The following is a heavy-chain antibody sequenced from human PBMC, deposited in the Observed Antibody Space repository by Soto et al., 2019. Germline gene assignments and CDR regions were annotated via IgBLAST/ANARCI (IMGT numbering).Heavy chain of an antibody. D-gene: IGHD1-26*01. J-gene: IGHJ4*02. CDR3: ARYPNMAGVDY. CDR1: GGSITSSNW. Sequence: PTNTLTLSFAVSGGSITSSNWWSWVRQPPGKGLEWIGEIYHSGSTNYNPSLKSRVTISVDKSKNQFSLKLSSVTAADTAVYYCARYPNMAGVDYWGQGTLVTVSS. CDR2: IYHSGST. V-gene: IGHV4-4*02.